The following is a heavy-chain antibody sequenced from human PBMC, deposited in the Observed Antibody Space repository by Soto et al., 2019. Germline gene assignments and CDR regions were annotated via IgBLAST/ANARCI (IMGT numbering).Heavy chain of an antibody. CDR3: ANYGKQQLVDY. CDR1: GFTFSSYA. J-gene: IGHJ4*02. Sequence: GGSLRLSCAASGFTFSSYAMSWVRQAPGKGLEWVSAISGSGGSTYYADSVKGRFTTSRDNSKNTLYLQMNSLRAEDTAVYYCANYGKQQLVDYWGQGTLVTVSS. V-gene: IGHV3-23*01. CDR2: ISGSGGST. D-gene: IGHD6-13*01.